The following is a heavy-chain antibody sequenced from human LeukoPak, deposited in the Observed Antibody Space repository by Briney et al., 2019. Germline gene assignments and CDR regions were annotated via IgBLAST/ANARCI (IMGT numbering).Heavy chain of an antibody. Sequence: GGSLRLSCAASGFTFSNAWMSWVRQAPGKGLEWVGYISSSSDNIHYADSVKGRFTISRDNVRNSLYLQMNGLRAEDTAVYYCAGGAYGDSSRYGYWGQGTLVTVSS. CDR2: ISSSSDNI. J-gene: IGHJ4*02. D-gene: IGHD4-17*01. CDR3: AGGAYGDSSRYGY. CDR1: GFTFSNAW. V-gene: IGHV3-48*04.